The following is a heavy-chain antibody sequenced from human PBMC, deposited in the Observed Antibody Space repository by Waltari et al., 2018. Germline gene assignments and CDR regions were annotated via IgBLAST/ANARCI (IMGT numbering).Heavy chain of an antibody. D-gene: IGHD4-17*01. V-gene: IGHV2-5*01. CDR1: GFSLSTSGVG. J-gene: IGHJ4*02. CDR3: AHRLSTVTTGERFDY. Sequence: QITLKESGPTLVKPTQTLTLTCTFSGFSLSTSGVGVGWIRQPPGKALKWLALIYWNDDKRYSPSLKSRLTSTKDTSKNQVVLTMTNMDPVDTATYYCAHRLSTVTTGERFDYWGQGTLVTVSS. CDR2: IYWNDDK.